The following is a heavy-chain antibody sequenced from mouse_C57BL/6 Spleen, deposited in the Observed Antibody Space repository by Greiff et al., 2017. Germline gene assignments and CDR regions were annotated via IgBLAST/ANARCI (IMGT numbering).Heavy chain of an antibody. Sequence: EVKLKESGGDLVKPGGSLKLSCAASGFTFSSYGMSWVRQTPDKRLEWVATISSGGSYTYSPDSVKGRFTISRDNAKNTLYLQMSSLKSEDTAMYYCARDNSYAMHNWGQGTSVTGSS. CDR2: ISSGGSYT. D-gene: IGHD1-3*01. J-gene: IGHJ4*01. V-gene: IGHV5-6*01. CDR3: ARDNSYAMHN. CDR1: GFTFSSYG.